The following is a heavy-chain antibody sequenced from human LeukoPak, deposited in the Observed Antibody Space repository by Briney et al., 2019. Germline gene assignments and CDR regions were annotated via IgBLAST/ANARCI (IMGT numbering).Heavy chain of an antibody. Sequence: PSEPLSLTCTVSGNSIRSYYWNWIRQPPGKGLEWIGYIYYSGTTSYNPSLRSRVTISVDMSKNQFSLRLTSVTAADTAVYYCARQSEGFDSWGQGTLVTVSS. CDR3: ARQSEGFDS. J-gene: IGHJ4*02. V-gene: IGHV4-59*08. CDR2: IYYSGTT. CDR1: GNSIRSYY.